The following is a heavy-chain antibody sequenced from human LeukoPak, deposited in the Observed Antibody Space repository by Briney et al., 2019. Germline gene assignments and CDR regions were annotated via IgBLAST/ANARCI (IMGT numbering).Heavy chain of an antibody. D-gene: IGHD2-2*01. CDR1: GFTSGADA. V-gene: IGHV3-49*03. Sequence: SSRLSCSTSGFTSGADARSWFRQAPRKLLQRDSFIHSQAYGGATKYAASVNGRFSISRDDSHSIANLQMNDLKTEDTAVYYCTRAPHPRCSSSGCYLDYWGQGTLVTVSS. J-gene: IGHJ4*02. CDR2: IHSQAYGGAT. CDR3: TRAPHPRCSSSGCYLDY.